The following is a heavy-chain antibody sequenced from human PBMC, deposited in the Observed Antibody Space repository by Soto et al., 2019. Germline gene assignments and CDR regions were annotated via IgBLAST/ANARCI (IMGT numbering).Heavy chain of an antibody. CDR1: GGTFSSYT. CDR3: ARSPGRLWFGEDNFDY. CDR2: IIPILGIA. Sequence: SVKVSCKASGGTFSSYTISWVRQAPGQGLEWMGRIIPILGIANYAQKFQGRVTITADKSTSTAYMELSSLRSEDTAVYYCARSPGRLWFGEDNFDYWGQGTLVTVSS. D-gene: IGHD3-10*01. J-gene: IGHJ4*02. V-gene: IGHV1-69*02.